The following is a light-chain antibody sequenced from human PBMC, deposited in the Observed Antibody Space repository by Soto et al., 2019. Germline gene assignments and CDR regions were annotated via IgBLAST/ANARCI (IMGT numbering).Light chain of an antibody. CDR2: WAA. CDR1: PSVLYSSHNKTY. Sequence: DIVMPQSPDSLAVSLGARATINCKSSPSVLYSSHNKTYLAWYQQRPGQPPKLLIYWAATRESEVPDRFSGSGSGTDFTLTITSLQTEDVAVYYCHEYESTPPTCGRGTKLESK. V-gene: IGKV4-1*01. J-gene: IGKJ2*01. CDR3: HEYESTPPT.